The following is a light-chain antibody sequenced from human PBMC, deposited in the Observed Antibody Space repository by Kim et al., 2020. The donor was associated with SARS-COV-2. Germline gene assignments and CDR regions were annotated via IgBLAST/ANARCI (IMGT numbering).Light chain of an antibody. CDR1: QSISSW. CDR3: QQYNNYPLT. CDR2: KAS. V-gene: IGKV1-5*03. J-gene: IGKJ2*01. Sequence: DIHMTQSPSTLSASVGDRVTITCRASQSISSWLAWYQQKPGKAPKLLVYKASSLESGVPSRFSGSGSGTEFTLTIRSLQPDDFATYYCQQYNNYPLTFGQGTKLEI.